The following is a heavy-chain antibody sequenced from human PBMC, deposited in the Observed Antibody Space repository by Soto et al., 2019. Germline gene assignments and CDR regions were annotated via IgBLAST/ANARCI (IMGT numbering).Heavy chain of an antibody. Sequence: PGGSLILSCAASGFTFSGFTFSSYALSWVRQAPGKGLEWVSSISGSGDNTYYADSVKGRFTISRDNSKNTLSLQMNSLRADDTAVYYCAKDRAAVAPRVRFDPWGQGTLVTVS. CDR3: AKDRAAVAPRVRFDP. J-gene: IGHJ5*02. CDR2: ISGSGDNT. V-gene: IGHV3-23*01. D-gene: IGHD6-19*01. CDR1: GFTFSSYA.